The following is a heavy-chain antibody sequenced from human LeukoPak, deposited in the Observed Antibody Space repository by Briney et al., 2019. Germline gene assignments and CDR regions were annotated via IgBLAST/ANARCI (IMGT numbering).Heavy chain of an antibody. CDR1: GLTVNRRY. J-gene: IGHJ4*02. V-gene: IGHV3-66*01. CDR3: ATRPDGDDHPYFDF. CDR2: IYSGGST. Sequence: GGSLRLSCVASGLTVNRRYMSRVRQAPGKGLEWVSVIYSGGSTYYAGSVRGRFTISRDNFKNTLYLQMNSLRVEDTALYYCATRPDGDDHPYFDFWGQGTLVIVSS. D-gene: IGHD5-12*01.